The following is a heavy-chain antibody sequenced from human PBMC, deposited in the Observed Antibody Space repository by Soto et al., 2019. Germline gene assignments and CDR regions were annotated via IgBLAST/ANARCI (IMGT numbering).Heavy chain of an antibody. J-gene: IGHJ4*02. CDR1: GGSISSSSYY. Sequence: QLQPQESGPGLVKPSETLSLTCTVSGGSISSSSYYWGWIRQPPGKGLEWIGSIYYSGSTYYNPSLKSRVTISVDTSKNQFSLKLSSVTAADTAVYYCARDGAVGPAAIGFWGQGTLVTVSS. D-gene: IGHD2-2*01. CDR3: ARDGAVGPAAIGF. V-gene: IGHV4-39*02. CDR2: IYYSGST.